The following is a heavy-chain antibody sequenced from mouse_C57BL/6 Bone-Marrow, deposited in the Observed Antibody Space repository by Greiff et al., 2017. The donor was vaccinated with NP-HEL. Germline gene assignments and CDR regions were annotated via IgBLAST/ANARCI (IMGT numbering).Heavy chain of an antibody. CDR3: AGGVPTRCFDY. CDR1: GYTFTSYW. D-gene: IGHD2-14*01. Sequence: QVQLKQPGAELVKPGASVKLSCKASGYTFTSYWMHWVKQRPGRGLEWIGMIDPNSGGTKYNEKLKSKATLTVDKPSSTAYMQLSSLTSEDYAVDYCAGGVPTRCFDYWGQGTTLTVSS. V-gene: IGHV1-72*01. J-gene: IGHJ2*01. CDR2: IDPNSGGT.